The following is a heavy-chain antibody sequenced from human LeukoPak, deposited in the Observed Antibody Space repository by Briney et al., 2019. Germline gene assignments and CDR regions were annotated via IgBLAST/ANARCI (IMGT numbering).Heavy chain of an antibody. V-gene: IGHV4-39*01. Sequence: SQTLSLTCTVSGGSISSSSYYSGCIRHPPRHGLEWIETIYYSGSTYYNPSLKSRVTISVDTSKNQFSLKLSSVTAADTAVYYCARLTTDYVWGSYRSGDDAFDIWGQGTMVTVSS. D-gene: IGHD3-16*02. CDR1: GGSISSSSYY. CDR2: IYYSGST. J-gene: IGHJ3*02. CDR3: ARLTTDYVWGSYRSGDDAFDI.